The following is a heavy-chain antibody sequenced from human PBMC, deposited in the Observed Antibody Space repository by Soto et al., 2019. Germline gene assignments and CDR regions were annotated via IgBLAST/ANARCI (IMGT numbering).Heavy chain of an antibody. V-gene: IGHV3-23*01. CDR1: GFTFSSYG. Sequence: GGSLRLSCAASGFTFSSYGMNWVRQAPGKGLEWVSTISASGGSTYYADSVKGRFTISRDNSKNTLYLQMNILRAEDTAVYYCAKVPSYRGSYATFGYWGQGTLVTVSS. CDR3: AKVPSYRGSYATFGY. D-gene: IGHD1-26*01. J-gene: IGHJ4*02. CDR2: ISASGGST.